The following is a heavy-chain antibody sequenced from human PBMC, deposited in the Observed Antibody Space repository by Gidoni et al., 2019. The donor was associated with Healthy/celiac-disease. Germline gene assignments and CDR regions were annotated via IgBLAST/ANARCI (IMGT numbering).Heavy chain of an antibody. D-gene: IGHD2-2*01. V-gene: IGHV1-3*01. CDR2: INAGNGNT. CDR3: ATPVVPAAIAYYYGMDV. J-gene: IGHJ6*02. CDR1: GYTFTSYT. Sequence: QVQLVQSGAEVKKPGASVKVSCKASGYTFTSYTMHWVRQAPGQRLEWMGWINAGNGNTKYSQKFQGRVTMTRDTAASTAYMELSSLRSEDTAVYYCATPVVPAAIAYYYGMDVWGQGTTVTVSS.